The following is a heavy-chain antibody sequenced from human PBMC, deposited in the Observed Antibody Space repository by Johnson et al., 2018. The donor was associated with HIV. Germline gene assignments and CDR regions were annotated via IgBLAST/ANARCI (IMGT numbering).Heavy chain of an antibody. V-gene: IGHV3-53*01. CDR2: IYSGGTT. D-gene: IGHD3-10*02. CDR3: ASVRRGALDI. J-gene: IGHJ3*02. CDR1: GFTVSNNY. Sequence: EVQLVESGGGLIQPGGSLRLSCAASGFTVSNNYMSWVRQAPGKGLEWVSFIYSGGTTYYADSVKGRFTISRDNSKNTVYLQMNSLRVEDTALYYCASVRRGALDIWGQGTMVTVSS.